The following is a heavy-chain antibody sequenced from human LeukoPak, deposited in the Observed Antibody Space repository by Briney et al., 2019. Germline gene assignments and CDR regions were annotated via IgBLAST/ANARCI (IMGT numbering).Heavy chain of an antibody. CDR2: ISSSSSYI. CDR1: GFPFSSFS. Sequence: GGSLRLSCAASGFPFSSFSMNWVRQAPGKGLEWVSSISSSSSYIYYADSLKGRFTISRDNAKNSLYLQMNSLRAEDTAVYYCARGDDYSRYYFDYWGQGPLVTVSS. D-gene: IGHD4-11*01. CDR3: ARGDDYSRYYFDY. V-gene: IGHV3-21*01. J-gene: IGHJ4*02.